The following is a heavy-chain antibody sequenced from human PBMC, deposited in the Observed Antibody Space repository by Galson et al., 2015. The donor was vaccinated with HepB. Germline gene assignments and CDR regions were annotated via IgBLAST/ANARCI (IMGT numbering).Heavy chain of an antibody. Sequence: SLRLSCAASGFTFGDYAMSWVRQAPGKGLEWVGFIRSKAYGGTTEYAASVKGRFTISRDDSKSIAYLQMNSLKTEDTAVYYCTRVQRFLGCGGDCYSVVGDYWGQGTLVTVSS. CDR3: TRVQRFLGCGGDCYSVVGDY. D-gene: IGHD2-21*02. CDR2: IRSKAYGGTT. V-gene: IGHV3-49*04. J-gene: IGHJ4*02. CDR1: GFTFGDYA.